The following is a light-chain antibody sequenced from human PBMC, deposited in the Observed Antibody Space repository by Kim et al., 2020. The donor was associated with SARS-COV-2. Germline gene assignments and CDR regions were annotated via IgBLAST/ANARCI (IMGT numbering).Light chain of an antibody. Sequence: EIVLTQSQATLSLSPGERATLSCRASQSVSSYLAWYQQKPGQAPRLLIYDASNRATGIPARFSGSGSGTDFTLTISSLEPEDFAVYYCQQRSNWPPSWTFGQGTEVDIK. V-gene: IGKV3-11*01. J-gene: IGKJ1*01. CDR2: DAS. CDR1: QSVSSY. CDR3: QQRSNWPPSWT.